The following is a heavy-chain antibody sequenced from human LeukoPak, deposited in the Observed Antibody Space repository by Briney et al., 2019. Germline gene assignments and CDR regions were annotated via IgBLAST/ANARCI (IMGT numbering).Heavy chain of an antibody. CDR1: GFTSSSYA. CDR3: AREVGTPQAFDI. J-gene: IGHJ3*02. CDR2: VSGSGDRM. Sequence: PGGSLRLSCAASGFTSSSYALNWVRQAPGKGLEWVATVSGSGDRMYHADSVKGRFTISRDNSKNTIYLQMNSLRAEDTALYYCAREVGTPQAFDIWGQGTMVTVSS. D-gene: IGHD1-26*01. V-gene: IGHV3-23*01.